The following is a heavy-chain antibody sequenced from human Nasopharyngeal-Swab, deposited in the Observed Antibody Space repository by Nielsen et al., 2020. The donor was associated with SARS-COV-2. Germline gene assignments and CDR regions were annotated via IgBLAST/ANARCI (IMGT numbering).Heavy chain of an antibody. J-gene: IGHJ6*03. V-gene: IGHV6-1*01. CDR3: ARARGAYGGYYYYYYTDV. CDR2: TYYRSKWYN. Sequence: WIRQSPSRGLEWLGRTYYRSKWYNDYAVSVKSRITINPDTSKNQFSLHLNSVTPEDTAVYYCARARGAYGGYYYYYYTDVWGKGTTGTVSS. D-gene: IGHD4-23*01.